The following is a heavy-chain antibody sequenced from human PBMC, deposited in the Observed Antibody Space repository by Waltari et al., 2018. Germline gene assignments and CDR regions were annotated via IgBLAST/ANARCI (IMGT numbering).Heavy chain of an antibody. J-gene: IGHJ4*02. CDR2: ISGSGGST. D-gene: IGHD6-19*01. CDR1: GFTFSSYA. V-gene: IGHV3-23*04. Sequence: EVQLVESGGGLVQPGGSLRLSGAASGFTFSSYAMGGVRLAPGKGLEWVAAISGSGGSTYYADSVKGRFTISRDNSKNTLYLQMNSLRAEDTAVYYCAKGYGSSGWYGPYFDYWGQGTLVTVSS. CDR3: AKGYGSSGWYGPYFDY.